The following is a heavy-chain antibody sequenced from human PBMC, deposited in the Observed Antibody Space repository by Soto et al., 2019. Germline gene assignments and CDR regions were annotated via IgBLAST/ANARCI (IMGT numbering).Heavy chain of an antibody. CDR3: ARGFTIAAAGVDYYYAMDV. CDR1: GDTFSSYA. Sequence: ASVKVSCKASGDTFSSYAISWVRQAPGQGLEWMGGIIPIFGTANYAQKFQGRVTITADESTSTAYMELSSLRSEDTAVYYCARGFTIAAAGVDYYYAMDVWGQGTTVTSP. CDR2: IIPIFGTA. J-gene: IGHJ6*02. D-gene: IGHD6-13*01. V-gene: IGHV1-69*13.